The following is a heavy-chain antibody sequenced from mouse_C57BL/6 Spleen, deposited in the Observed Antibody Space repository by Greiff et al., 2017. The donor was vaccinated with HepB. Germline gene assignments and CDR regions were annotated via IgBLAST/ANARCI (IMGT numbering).Heavy chain of an antibody. CDR3: ARATGTRRYFDV. Sequence: EVKVEESGGGLVKPGGSLKLSCAASGFTFSSYAMSWVRQTPEKRLEWVATISDGGSYTYYPDNVKGRFTISRDNAKNNLYLQMSHLKSEDTAMYYCARATGTRRYFDVWGTGTTVTVSS. CDR1: GFTFSSYA. V-gene: IGHV5-4*03. CDR2: ISDGGSYT. D-gene: IGHD4-1*02. J-gene: IGHJ1*03.